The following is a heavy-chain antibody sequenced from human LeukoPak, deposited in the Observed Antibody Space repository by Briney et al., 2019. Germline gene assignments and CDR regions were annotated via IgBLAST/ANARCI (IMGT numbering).Heavy chain of an antibody. CDR3: ARARLTSSRGVPNNWFDP. CDR2: ISSSSSTI. Sequence: GGSLRLSCAASGFTFGSYSMNWVRQAPGKGLEWVSYISSSSSTIYYADSVKGRFTISRDNAKNSLYLQMNSLRDEDTAVYYCARARLTSSRGVPNNWFDPWGQGTLVTVSS. V-gene: IGHV3-48*02. CDR1: GFTFGSYS. D-gene: IGHD3-10*01. J-gene: IGHJ5*02.